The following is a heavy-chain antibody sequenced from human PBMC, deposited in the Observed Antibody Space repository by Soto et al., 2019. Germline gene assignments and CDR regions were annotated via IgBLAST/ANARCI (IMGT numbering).Heavy chain of an antibody. CDR2: INPNSGGT. D-gene: IGHD5-18*01. CDR3: ARCLTAMDPFDY. J-gene: IGHJ4*02. CDR1: GYTFTGYY. Sequence: ASVKVSCKXSGYTFTGYYMHWVRQAPGQGLEWMGWINPNSGGTNYAQKFQGWVTMTRDTSISTAYMELSRLRSDDTAVYYCARCLTAMDPFDYWGQGTLVTVSS. V-gene: IGHV1-2*04.